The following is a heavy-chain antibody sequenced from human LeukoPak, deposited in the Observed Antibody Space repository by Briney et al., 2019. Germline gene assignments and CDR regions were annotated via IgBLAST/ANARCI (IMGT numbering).Heavy chain of an antibody. V-gene: IGHV3-23*01. CDR2: LSGGGDST. Sequence: GGSLRLSCAASGFTFSSYAMSWVRQAPGKGLEWVSALSGGGDSTYYADFVKGRFTISRDNSKNTLYLQMNSLRAEDTAVYYCAKIFNWYGGYFDYWGQGALVTVSS. CDR3: AKIFNWYGGYFDY. D-gene: IGHD4-23*01. J-gene: IGHJ4*02. CDR1: GFTFSSYA.